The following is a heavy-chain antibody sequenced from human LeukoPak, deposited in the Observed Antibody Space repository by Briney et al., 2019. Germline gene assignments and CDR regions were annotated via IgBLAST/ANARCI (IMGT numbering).Heavy chain of an antibody. Sequence: SETLSLTCTVSGGSIGSYYWSWIRQPPGKGLEWIGYIYYSGSTNYNPSLKSRVTISVDTSKNQFSLKPSSVTAADTAVYYCARVQLTHDAFDMWGQGTMVTVSS. CDR2: IYYSGST. V-gene: IGHV4-59*01. D-gene: IGHD4-11*01. CDR3: ARVQLTHDAFDM. J-gene: IGHJ3*02. CDR1: GGSIGSYY.